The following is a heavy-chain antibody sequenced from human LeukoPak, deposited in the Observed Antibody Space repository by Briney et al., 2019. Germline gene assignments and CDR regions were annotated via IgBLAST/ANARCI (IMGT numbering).Heavy chain of an antibody. CDR3: ARDRNLYYYGSGSWGNKNWFDP. Sequence: KPSETLSLTCTVSGGSISSYYWSWIRQPAGKGLEWIGRIYTSGSTNYNPSLKSRVTISVDTSKNQFSLKLSSVTAADTAVYYCARDRNLYYYGSGSWGNKNWFDPWGQGTLVTVSS. D-gene: IGHD3-10*01. V-gene: IGHV4-4*07. J-gene: IGHJ5*02. CDR1: GGSISSYY. CDR2: IYTSGST.